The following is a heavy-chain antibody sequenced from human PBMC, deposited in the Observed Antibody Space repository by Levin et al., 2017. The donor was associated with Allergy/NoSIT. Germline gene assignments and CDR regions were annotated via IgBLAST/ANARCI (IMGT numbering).Heavy chain of an antibody. D-gene: IGHD3-3*01. J-gene: IGHJ4*02. CDR1: GFTFSSYE. CDR2: ISSTGSTI. Sequence: GGSLRLSCAASGFTFSSYEMNWVRRAPGKGLEWVSYISSTGSTINSADSVKGRFTISRDNAKNSLYLQMNSLRAEDTAVYYCARQLGNFWSAYTYFDYWGQGTLVTVSS. V-gene: IGHV3-48*03. CDR3: ARQLGNFWSAYTYFDY.